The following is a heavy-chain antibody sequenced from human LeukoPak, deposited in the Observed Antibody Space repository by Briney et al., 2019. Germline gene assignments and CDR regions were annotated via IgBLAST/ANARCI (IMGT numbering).Heavy chain of an antibody. CDR2: INHSGST. Sequence: PSETLSLTCAVYGGSFSGYYWSWIRQPPGKGLEWIGEINHSGSTNYNPSLKSRVTISVDTSENQFSLKLSSVTAADTAVYYCARPTTVTTRGWDNWFDPWGQGTLVTVSS. CDR1: GGSFSGYY. D-gene: IGHD4-17*01. V-gene: IGHV4-34*01. J-gene: IGHJ5*02. CDR3: ARPTTVTTRGWDNWFDP.